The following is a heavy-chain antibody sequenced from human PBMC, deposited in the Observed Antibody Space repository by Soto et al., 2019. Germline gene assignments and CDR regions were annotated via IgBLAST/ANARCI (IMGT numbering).Heavy chain of an antibody. D-gene: IGHD6-19*01. CDR1: GGSISSYY. CDR3: ARHVSGWYEGFDP. CDR2: IYYSGST. Sequence: PSETLSLTCTVSGGSISSYYWSWIRQPPGKGLEWIGYIYYSGSTNYNPSLKSRVSISVDTSKNQFSLKLSSVTAADTAVYYCARHVSGWYEGFDPWGQGTLVTVSS. J-gene: IGHJ5*02. V-gene: IGHV4-59*08.